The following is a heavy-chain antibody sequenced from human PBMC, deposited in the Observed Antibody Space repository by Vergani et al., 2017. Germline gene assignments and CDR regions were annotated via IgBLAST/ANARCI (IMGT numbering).Heavy chain of an antibody. J-gene: IGHJ4*02. D-gene: IGHD3-10*01. V-gene: IGHV4-30-2*01. CDR3: ARGASLWFGELSPYYFDY. Sequence: QLQLQESGSGLVKPSQTLSLTCAVSGGSISSGGYSWSWIRQPPGKGLEWIGYIYNSGSTYYNPSLKSRVTISVDRSKNQFSLKLSSVTAADTAVYYCARGASLWFGELSPYYFDYWGQGTLVTVSS. CDR1: GGSISSGGYS. CDR2: IYNSGST.